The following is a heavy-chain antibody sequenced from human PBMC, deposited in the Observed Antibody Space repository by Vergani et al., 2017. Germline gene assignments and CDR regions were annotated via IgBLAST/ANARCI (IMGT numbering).Heavy chain of an antibody. Sequence: EVQLVESGGGLVQPGGSLRLSCAASGFTFSSYWMSWVRQAPGKGLEWVANIKHDGSEKYYVDSVKGRFTISRDNAKNSLYLQMNSLRAEDTAVYYCARDRGYGDYGNWFDPWGQGTLVTVSS. V-gene: IGHV3-7*01. D-gene: IGHD4-17*01. CDR3: ARDRGYGDYGNWFDP. J-gene: IGHJ5*02. CDR1: GFTFSSYW. CDR2: IKHDGSEK.